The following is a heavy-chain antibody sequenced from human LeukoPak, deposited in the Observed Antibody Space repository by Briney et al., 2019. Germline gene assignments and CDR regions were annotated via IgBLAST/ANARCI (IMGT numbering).Heavy chain of an antibody. CDR2: ISWNSNSM. J-gene: IGHJ4*02. CDR1: GFTFDDYA. CDR3: AKSGYCSGGSCYGVDYFDC. Sequence: GGSLRLSCAASGFTFDDYAMHWVRQAPGKGLEWVSGISWNSNSMDYADSVKGRFTISRDNAKNSLYLQMSSLRAEDTALYYCAKSGYCSGGSCYGVDYFDCWGQGALVTVSS. D-gene: IGHD2-15*01. V-gene: IGHV3-9*01.